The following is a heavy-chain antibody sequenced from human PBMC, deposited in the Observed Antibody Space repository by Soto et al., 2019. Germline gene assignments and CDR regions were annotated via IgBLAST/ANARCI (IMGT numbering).Heavy chain of an antibody. CDR2: ISSSSSYT. CDR1: GFTFSDYY. V-gene: IGHV3-11*06. Sequence: GGSLRLSCAASGFTFSDYYMSWIRQAPGKGLEWVSYISSSSSYTNYADSVKGRFTISRDNAKNSLYLQMNSLRAEDTAVYYCERAQIPYYYDSSGYPDYWGQGTRVTLXS. D-gene: IGHD3-22*01. CDR3: ERAQIPYYYDSSGYPDY. J-gene: IGHJ4*02.